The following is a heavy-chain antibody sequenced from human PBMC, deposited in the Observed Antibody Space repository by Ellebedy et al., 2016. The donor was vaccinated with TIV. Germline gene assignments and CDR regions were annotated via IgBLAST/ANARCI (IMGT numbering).Heavy chain of an antibody. CDR1: GFTFDDYA. J-gene: IGHJ4*02. D-gene: IGHD2-2*02. CDR2: ISWNSGSI. CDR3: AKDPAAIPKYYFDY. V-gene: IGHV3-9*01. Sequence: SLKISXAASGFTFDDYAMHWVRQAPGKGLEWVSGISWNSGSIGYADSVKGRFTISRDNAKNSLYLQMNSLRAEDTALYYCAKDPAAIPKYYFDYWGQGTLVTVSS.